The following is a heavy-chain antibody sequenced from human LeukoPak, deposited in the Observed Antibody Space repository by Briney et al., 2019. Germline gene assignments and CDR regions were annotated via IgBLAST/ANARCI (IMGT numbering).Heavy chain of an antibody. V-gene: IGHV4-39*07. CDR1: GGSISSSSSY. CDR2: IYYSGST. J-gene: IGHJ2*01. CDR3: ARGGLLGLLVWYFDL. D-gene: IGHD2-15*01. Sequence: SETLSLTCTVSGGSISSSSSYWGWIRQPPGKGLEWIGSIYYSGSTYCNPSLKSRVTISVDTSKNQFSLKLSSVTAADTAMYYCARGGLLGLLVWYFDLWGRGTLVTVSS.